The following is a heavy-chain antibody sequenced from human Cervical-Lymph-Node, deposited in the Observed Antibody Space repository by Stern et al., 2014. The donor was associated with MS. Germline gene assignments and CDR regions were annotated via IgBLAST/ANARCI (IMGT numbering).Heavy chain of an antibody. V-gene: IGHV3-23*04. CDR2: ISGSDCST. Sequence: EVQLVDSVGTLAQPGGSLRLSCAASGFTFSSYALRWVRPAPGKGLEWVSVISGSDCSTFYAASVKVRFTISRDNSKNTLFLQMNSLRAEDTAVYYCAKVYGSGPFDYWGQGPLVTVSS. CDR3: AKVYGSGPFDY. CDR1: GFTFSSYA. D-gene: IGHD6-19*01. J-gene: IGHJ4*02.